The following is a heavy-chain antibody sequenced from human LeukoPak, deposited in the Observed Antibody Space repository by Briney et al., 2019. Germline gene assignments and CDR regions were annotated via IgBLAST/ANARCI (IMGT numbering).Heavy chain of an antibody. CDR1: GFTLSSYS. CDR2: ISSNGGST. CDR3: ARVDSGSACAS. J-gene: IGHJ1*01. Sequence: HPGGSLRLSCAASGFTLSSYSMHWVRQAPGKGLQFVSAISSNGGSTYYANSVKGRFSISRDISKNTLYLQMGSLRPEDMAVYYCARVDSGSACASWGQGILVTVSS. V-gene: IGHV3-64*01. D-gene: IGHD6-19*01.